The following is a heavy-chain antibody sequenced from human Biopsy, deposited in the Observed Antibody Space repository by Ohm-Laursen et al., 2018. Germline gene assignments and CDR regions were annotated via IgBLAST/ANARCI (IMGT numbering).Heavy chain of an antibody. CDR3: ARNTGWYGDLYYFDY. J-gene: IGHJ4*02. D-gene: IGHD6-19*01. CDR1: GYSFTSYY. V-gene: IGHV1-46*01. CDR2: INPSGSTT. Sequence: ASVKVSCKASGYSFTSYYMHWVQQAPGQGLEWMGMINPSGSTTSYPQIFQGRVTMTRDTSKSTVYMELSSLRSADTAVYFRARNTGWYGDLYYFDYWDQGTLVTVSS.